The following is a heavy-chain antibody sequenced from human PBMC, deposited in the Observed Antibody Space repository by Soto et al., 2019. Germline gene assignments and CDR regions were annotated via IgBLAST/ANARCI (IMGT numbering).Heavy chain of an antibody. J-gene: IGHJ3*02. D-gene: IGHD3-10*01. CDR2: MNPNSGNT. CDR1: GYTFTSYD. Sequence: QVQLVQSGAEVKKPGASVKVSCKASGYTFTSYDINWVRQATGQGLEWMGGMNPNSGNTGYAQKFQGRVTMPRNTSIRTAYMELSSLRSEDTAVHYCARGINYYASGDDAFDIWGQGTMVTVSS. V-gene: IGHV1-8*01. CDR3: ARGINYYASGDDAFDI.